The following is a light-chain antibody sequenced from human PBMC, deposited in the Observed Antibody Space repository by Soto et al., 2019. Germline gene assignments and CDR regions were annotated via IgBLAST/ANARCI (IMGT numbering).Light chain of an antibody. CDR2: GAS. CDR1: QRVSSNY. V-gene: IGKV3-20*01. CDR3: QQYGGSPRT. Sequence: EIVLTQSPGTLSLSPGERATLSCRASQRVSSNYLAWYQQKPGQCPRLLIYGASSRATSIPDRFSGSGSGTEFTLTIIRLEPADFAVYYCQQYGGSPRTFGQGTKVDIK. J-gene: IGKJ1*01.